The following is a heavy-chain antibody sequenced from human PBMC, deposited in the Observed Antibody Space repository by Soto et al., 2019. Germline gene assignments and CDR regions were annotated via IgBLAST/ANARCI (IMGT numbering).Heavy chain of an antibody. CDR2: IRSKANSYAT. J-gene: IGHJ4*02. Sequence: PGGSLRLSCAASGFTFSGSAMHWVRQASGKGLEWVGRIRSKANSYATAYAASVKGRFTISRDDSKNTAYLQMNSLKTEDTAVYYCTSSGVQLELDYWGQGTLVTVSS. CDR1: GFTFSGSA. D-gene: IGHD1-1*01. V-gene: IGHV3-73*01. CDR3: TSSGVQLELDY.